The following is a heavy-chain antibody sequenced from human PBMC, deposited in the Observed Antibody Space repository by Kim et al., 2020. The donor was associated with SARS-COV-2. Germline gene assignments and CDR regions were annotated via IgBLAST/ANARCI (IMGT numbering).Heavy chain of an antibody. Sequence: YADSVKGRFTISRDNSKNTLYLQMNSLRAEDTAVYYCAKGFGELFGPTDYWGQGTLVTVSS. CDR3: AKGFGELFGPTDY. D-gene: IGHD3-10*01. V-gene: IGHV3-30*02. J-gene: IGHJ4*02.